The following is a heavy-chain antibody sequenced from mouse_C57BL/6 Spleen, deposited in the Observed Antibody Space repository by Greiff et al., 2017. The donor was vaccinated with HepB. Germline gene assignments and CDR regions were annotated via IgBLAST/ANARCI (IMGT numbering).Heavy chain of an antibody. V-gene: IGHV5-17*01. CDR1: GFTFSDYG. Sequence: EVKLVESGGGLVKPGGSLKLSCAASGFTFSDYGMHWVRQAPEKGLEWVAYISSGGSTIYYADTVKGRFTISRDNAKNTLFLQMTSLRSEDTAMYYCAGDDYWGQGTSVTVSS. CDR3: AGDDY. J-gene: IGHJ4*01. CDR2: ISSGGSTI.